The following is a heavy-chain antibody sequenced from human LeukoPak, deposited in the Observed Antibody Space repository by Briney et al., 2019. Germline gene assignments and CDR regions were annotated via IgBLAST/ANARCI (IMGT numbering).Heavy chain of an antibody. Sequence: GASVKVSCKASGYTFTSYDINWVRQATGQGLEWMGWMNPNSGNTGYAQKFQGGVTMTRNTSISTAYMELSSLRSEDRAVYYCARGSITMVPSIDYWGQGTLVTVSS. CDR2: MNPNSGNT. J-gene: IGHJ4*02. V-gene: IGHV1-8*01. CDR1: GYTFTSYD. CDR3: ARGSITMVPSIDY. D-gene: IGHD3-10*01.